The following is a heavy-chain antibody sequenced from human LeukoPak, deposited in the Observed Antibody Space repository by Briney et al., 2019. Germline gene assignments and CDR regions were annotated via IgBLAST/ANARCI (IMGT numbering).Heavy chain of an antibody. CDR1: GFTFSSYS. V-gene: IGHV3-21*01. D-gene: IGHD3-10*01. CDR2: ISSSSSYI. J-gene: IGHJ4*02. Sequence: PGGSLRLSCAASGFTFSSYSMNWVRQAPGKGLEWVSSISSSSSYIYYADSVKGRFTISRDNAKNSLYLQMNSLRAEDTAVYYCARDRYGSGTYYTGYDYWGQGTLVTVSS. CDR3: ARDRYGSGTYYTGYDY.